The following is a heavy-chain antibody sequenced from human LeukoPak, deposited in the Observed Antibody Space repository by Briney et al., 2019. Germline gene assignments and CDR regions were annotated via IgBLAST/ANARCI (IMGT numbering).Heavy chain of an antibody. J-gene: IGHJ6*02. CDR1: GGSISSYY. Sequence: SETLSLTCTVSGGSISSYYWSWIRQPPGKGLEWIGYIYYSGSTNYNPSLKSRVTMSVDTSKNQFSLKLSSVTAADTAVYYCARDLSSSWDYYGMDVWGQGTTVTVSS. D-gene: IGHD6-13*01. CDR2: IYYSGST. CDR3: ARDLSSSWDYYGMDV. V-gene: IGHV4-59*12.